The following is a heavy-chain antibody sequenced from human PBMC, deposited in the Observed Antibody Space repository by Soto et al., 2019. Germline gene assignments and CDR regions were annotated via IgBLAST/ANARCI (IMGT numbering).Heavy chain of an antibody. CDR3: AKMLQAPPSIRPNFDY. CDR1: GLTFSNYA. CDR2: ISGSGGST. D-gene: IGHD2-2*02. Sequence: PGGSLRLSCAASGLTFSNYAMSWVRQAPGKGLEWVSIISGSGGSTYYADSVKGRFTISRDNSKNTLYLQMNSLRAEDAAIYYCAKMLQAPPSIRPNFDYWGQGSLVTISS. V-gene: IGHV3-23*01. J-gene: IGHJ4*02.